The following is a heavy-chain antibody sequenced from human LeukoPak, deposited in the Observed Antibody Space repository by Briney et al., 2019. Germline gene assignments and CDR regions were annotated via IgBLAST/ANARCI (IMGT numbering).Heavy chain of an antibody. J-gene: IGHJ6*02. CDR1: GGSISGYY. CDR2: IHYSGRA. D-gene: IGHD3-16*01. V-gene: IGHV4-59*01. Sequence: PSETLSLTCSVSGGSISGYYWTWVRQPPGKGLEWIGQIHYSGRADYNPSLKSRITMSVGTPRNQISLKLSSVTAADTAIYYCMRFGVNYDMDVWGQGTTVTVFS. CDR3: MRFGVNYDMDV.